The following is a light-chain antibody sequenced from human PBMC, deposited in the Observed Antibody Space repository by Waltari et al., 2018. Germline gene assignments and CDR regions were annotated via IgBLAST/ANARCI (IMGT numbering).Light chain of an antibody. Sequence: QSALTQPASVSGSPGQSITISCTGTSSDIGSHNIVSWYQQHSGKAPKLMIYEVSKRPSGVSNRFSGSKSGNRASLTISGLQAEDEADYYCCSYAGSSTLDVVFGGGTKLTVL. CDR3: CSYAGSSTLDVV. CDR2: EVS. V-gene: IGLV2-23*02. CDR1: SSDIGSHNI. J-gene: IGLJ2*01.